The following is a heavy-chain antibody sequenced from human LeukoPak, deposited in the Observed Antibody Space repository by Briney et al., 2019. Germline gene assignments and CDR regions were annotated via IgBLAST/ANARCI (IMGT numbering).Heavy chain of an antibody. D-gene: IGHD3-22*01. CDR3: ARESNASTDYYYALDV. V-gene: IGHV4-59*01. CDR2: IYDSGST. Sequence: SETLSLTCTVSGGSISSYYWSWIRQPPGKGLEWIGYIYDSGSTNYNPSLKSRVTMSVDTSKNQISLKLSSVTAADTAVYFCARESNASTDYYYALDVWGQGSTVTVSS. CDR1: GGSISSYY. J-gene: IGHJ6*02.